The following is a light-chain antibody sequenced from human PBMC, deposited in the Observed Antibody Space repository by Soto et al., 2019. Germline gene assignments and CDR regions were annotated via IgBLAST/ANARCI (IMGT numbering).Light chain of an antibody. Sequence: QSALTQPPSASGSPGQSVTISCTGTSSDVGAYNFVSWYQQYPGKAPKLIIFEVSKRPSGVPGRFSGPKSGDTASLTVSGLQAEDEADYYCATHGGNNNFWVFGGGTQLTVL. J-gene: IGLJ3*02. CDR3: ATHGGNNNFWV. V-gene: IGLV2-8*01. CDR2: EVS. CDR1: SSDVGAYNF.